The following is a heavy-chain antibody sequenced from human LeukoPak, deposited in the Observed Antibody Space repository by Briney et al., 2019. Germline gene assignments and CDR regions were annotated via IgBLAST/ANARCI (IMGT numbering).Heavy chain of an antibody. J-gene: IGHJ4*02. CDR1: GFTFSSYE. V-gene: IGHV3-48*03. CDR2: ISDSGATI. CDR3: ASLTVITYSDY. D-gene: IGHD4-17*01. Sequence: PGGSLSLSCAASGFTFSSYEMNWVRQAPGKGLEWVSYISDSGATIYYADSVKGRFTISRDNAKNSLYLQMNSLRAEDTAVYYCASLTVITYSDYWGQGTLVTVSS.